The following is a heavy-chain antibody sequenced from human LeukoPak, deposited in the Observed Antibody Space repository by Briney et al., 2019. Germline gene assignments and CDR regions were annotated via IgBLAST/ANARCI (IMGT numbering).Heavy chain of an antibody. CDR3: AREYPSWSGYSNNWFDP. CDR2: ISYDGSNK. V-gene: IGHV3-30-3*01. J-gene: IGHJ5*02. CDR1: GFTFSSYA. D-gene: IGHD3-3*01. Sequence: GGSLRLSCAASGFTFSSYAMHWVRQAPGKGLEWVAVISYDGSNKYYADSVKGRFTISRDNSKNTLYLQMNSLRAEDTAVYYCAREYPSWSGYSNNWFDPWGQGTLVTVSS.